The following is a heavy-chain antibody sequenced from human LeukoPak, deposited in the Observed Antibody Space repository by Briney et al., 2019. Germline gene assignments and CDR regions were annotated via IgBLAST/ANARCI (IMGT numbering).Heavy chain of an antibody. J-gene: IGHJ1*01. D-gene: IGHD1-26*01. CDR1: GGTFSSYA. Sequence: SVKVSCKASGGTFSSYAISWVRQAPGQGLGWMGRIIPILGIANYAQKFQGRVTITADKSTSTAYMELSSLRSEDTAVYYCARDLGVGAHLCFQHWGQGTLVTVSS. V-gene: IGHV1-69*04. CDR3: ARDLGVGAHLCFQH. CDR2: IIPILGIA.